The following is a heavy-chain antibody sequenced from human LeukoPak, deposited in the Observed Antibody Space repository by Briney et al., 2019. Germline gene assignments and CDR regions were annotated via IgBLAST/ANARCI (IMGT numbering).Heavy chain of an antibody. V-gene: IGHV4-4*07. CDR2: IYTRGTT. CDR1: GGSINSYY. CDR3: ARGKNHYDSSALDY. D-gene: IGHD3-22*01. Sequence: SETLSLTCTVSGGSINSYYWSWIRQPAGKGLEWIERIYTRGTTNYNPSLKSRVSMSIITSKSQFSLKVNSVTAADTAVYYCARGKNHYDSSALDYWGQGILVTVSS. J-gene: IGHJ4*02.